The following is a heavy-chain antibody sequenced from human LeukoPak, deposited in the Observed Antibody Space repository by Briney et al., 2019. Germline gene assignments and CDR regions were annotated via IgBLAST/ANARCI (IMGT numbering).Heavy chain of an antibody. Sequence: ASVKVSCKASGYTFTSYGISRVRQAPGQGLEWMGWISAYNGNTNYAQKLQGRVTMTTDTSTSTAYMELRSLRSDDTAVYYCASETYYYGSGSYYKSVYWGQGTLVTVSS. CDR3: ASETYYYGSGSYYKSVY. CDR2: ISAYNGNT. J-gene: IGHJ4*02. D-gene: IGHD3-10*01. CDR1: GYTFTSYG. V-gene: IGHV1-18*01.